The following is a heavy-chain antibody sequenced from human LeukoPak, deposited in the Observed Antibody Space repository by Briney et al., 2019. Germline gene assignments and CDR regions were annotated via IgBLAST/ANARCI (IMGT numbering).Heavy chain of an antibody. CDR2: INWNGGST. J-gene: IGHJ4*02. Sequence: GGSLRLSCAASGFTFDDYGMSWVRQAPGKGLEWVSGINWNGGSTGYADSVKGRFTISRDNSKNTLYLQMNSLRAEDTAVYYCAKLGYGDYENTLDYWGQGTLVTVSS. D-gene: IGHD4-17*01. CDR1: GFTFDDYG. V-gene: IGHV3-20*04. CDR3: AKLGYGDYENTLDY.